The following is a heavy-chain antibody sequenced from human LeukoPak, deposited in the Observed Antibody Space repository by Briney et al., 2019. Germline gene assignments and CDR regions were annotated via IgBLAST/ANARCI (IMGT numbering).Heavy chain of an antibody. J-gene: IGHJ4*02. CDR1: GGSISSSSDY. CDR3: AKSGGYGLIDY. CDR2: IYYHENT. D-gene: IGHD1-26*01. Sequence: SETLSLTCTVSGGSISSSSDYWGWIRQAPGKGLEWIGSIYYHENTYYNSSLKSRVTISVDTSKDQFSLRLNSVTAADTAMYYCAKSGGYGLIDYWGQGTRVTVSS. V-gene: IGHV4-39*01.